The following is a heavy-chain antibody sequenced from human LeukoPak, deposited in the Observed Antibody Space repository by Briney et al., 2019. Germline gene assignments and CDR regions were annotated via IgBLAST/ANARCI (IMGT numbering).Heavy chain of an antibody. CDR3: AKERETYGDRPQSDY. V-gene: IGHV3-30*18. Sequence: GRSLRLSCAASGFTFSSYGMHWVRQAPGKGLEWVAVISYDGTNKYYADSVKGRFTISRDNSKNTLYLQMNSLRAEDTAVYYCAKERETYGDRPQSDYWGQGTLVTVSS. CDR1: GFTFSSYG. D-gene: IGHD4-17*01. CDR2: ISYDGTNK. J-gene: IGHJ4*02.